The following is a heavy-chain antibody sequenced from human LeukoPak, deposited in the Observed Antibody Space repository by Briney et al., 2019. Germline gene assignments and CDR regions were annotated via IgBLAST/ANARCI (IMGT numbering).Heavy chain of an antibody. CDR2: INPNSGGT. J-gene: IGHJ4*02. Sequence: ASVKVSCKASGYTFTGYYMHWVRQAPGQGLEWMGWINPNSGGTNYAQKFQGRVTMTRDTSISTAYLQWSSLKASDTAMYYCARHGAYGSGHIDYWGQGTLVTVSS. CDR3: ARHGAYGSGHIDY. D-gene: IGHD3-10*01. CDR1: GYTFTGYY. V-gene: IGHV1-2*02.